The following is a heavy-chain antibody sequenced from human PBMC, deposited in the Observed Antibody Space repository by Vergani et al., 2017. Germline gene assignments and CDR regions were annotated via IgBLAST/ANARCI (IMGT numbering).Heavy chain of an antibody. V-gene: IGHV3-9*01. J-gene: IGHJ2*01. CDR2: INWNSDSI. CDR3: VKDIAASGNYWYFDL. D-gene: IGHD6-13*01. Sequence: EVQLVESGGGLVQPGRSLRLSCAASGFTFDDYAMHWVRQATGKGLEWGSGINWNSDSIAYADSVKGRFTISRDNAKNSLYLQMNSLRAEDTALYYCVKDIAASGNYWYFDLWGRGTLVTVSS. CDR1: GFTFDDYA.